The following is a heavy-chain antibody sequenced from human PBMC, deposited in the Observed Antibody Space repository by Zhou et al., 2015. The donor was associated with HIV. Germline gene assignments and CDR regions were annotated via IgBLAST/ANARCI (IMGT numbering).Heavy chain of an antibody. CDR1: GGTFRSYS. CDR3: ARSSVNHDYAFDL. V-gene: IGHV1-69*06. CDR2: ITPMFETE. J-gene: IGHJ3*01. D-gene: IGHD3-22*01. Sequence: QVQLVQSGAEVKKPGSSVKVSCKASGGTFRSYSFSWVRQAPGQGLEWMGSITPMFETETYAEKFRARLTITVDKSTSAAYMELSSLTSEDAAVYFCARSSVNHDYAFDLWGQGTKVIVSS.